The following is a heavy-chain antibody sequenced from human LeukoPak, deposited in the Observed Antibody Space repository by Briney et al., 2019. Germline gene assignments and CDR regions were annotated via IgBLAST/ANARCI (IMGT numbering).Heavy chain of an antibody. CDR2: INPTGGST. D-gene: IGHD6-6*01. Sequence: ASVKVSCKASGYTFPSYFMHWVRQAPGQGLEWMGIINPTGGSTTYAQKFQGRVTVTRDTSTSTVYMELSSLRSDDTAVYHCARTAARRFDYWGQGTLVTVSS. CDR3: ARTAARRFDY. CDR1: GYTFPSYF. V-gene: IGHV1-46*01. J-gene: IGHJ4*02.